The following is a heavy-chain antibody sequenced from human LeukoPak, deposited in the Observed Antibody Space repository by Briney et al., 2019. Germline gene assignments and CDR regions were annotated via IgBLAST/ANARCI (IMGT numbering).Heavy chain of an antibody. CDR3: ARGFGNGYSSSWAGFDP. CDR1: GGSFSGYY. CDR2: INHSGST. J-gene: IGHJ5*02. D-gene: IGHD6-13*01. Sequence: SETLSLTCTVYGGSFSGYYWSWIRQPPGKGLEWIGEINHSGSTNYNPSLKSRVTISVDTSKNQFSLKLSSVTAADTAVYYCARGFGNGYSSSWAGFDPWGQGTLVTVSS. V-gene: IGHV4-34*01.